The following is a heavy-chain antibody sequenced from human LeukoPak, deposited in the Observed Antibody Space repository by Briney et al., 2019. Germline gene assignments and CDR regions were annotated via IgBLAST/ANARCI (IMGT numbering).Heavy chain of an antibody. Sequence: PSETLSLTCTVSGGSISSYYWSWIRKPPGKGLEWIGYIYYSGSTNYNPSLKSRVTISVDTSKNQFSLKLSSVTAADTAVYYCARDRVWGGSDAFDIWGQGTMVTVSS. V-gene: IGHV4-59*01. CDR3: ARDRVWGGSDAFDI. D-gene: IGHD5-12*01. CDR1: GGSISSYY. J-gene: IGHJ3*02. CDR2: IYYSGST.